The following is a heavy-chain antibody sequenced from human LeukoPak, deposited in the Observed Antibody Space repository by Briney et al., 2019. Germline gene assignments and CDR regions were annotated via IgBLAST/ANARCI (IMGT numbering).Heavy chain of an antibody. CDR2: IIPIFGTA. CDR1: GGTFSSYA. Sequence: GASVKVSCKASGGTFSSYAISWVRQAPGQGLEWMGGIIPIFGTANYAQKFQGRVTITADESTSTAYMGLSSLRSEDTAVYYCATSNGYSSTWDVWGQGTTVTVSS. V-gene: IGHV1-69*13. J-gene: IGHJ6*02. D-gene: IGHD6-13*01. CDR3: ATSNGYSSTWDV.